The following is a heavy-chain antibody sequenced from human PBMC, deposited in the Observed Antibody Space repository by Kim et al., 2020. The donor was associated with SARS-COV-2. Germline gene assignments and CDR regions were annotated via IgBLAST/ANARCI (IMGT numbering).Heavy chain of an antibody. J-gene: IGHJ6*02. CDR3: ARGSKYYDFWSGNYGMDV. CDR1: GGSFSGYY. D-gene: IGHD3-3*01. V-gene: IGHV4-34*01. CDR2: INHSGST. Sequence: SETLSLTCAVYGGSFSGYYWSWIRQPPGKGLEWIGEINHSGSTNYNPSLKSRVTISVDTSKNQFSLKLSSVTAADTAVYYCARGSKYYDFWSGNYGMDVWGQGTTVTVSS.